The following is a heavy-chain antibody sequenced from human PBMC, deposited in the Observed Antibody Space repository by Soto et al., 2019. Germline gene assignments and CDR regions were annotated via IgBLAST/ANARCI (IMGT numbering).Heavy chain of an antibody. CDR3: ARASIHGSIWYFWCDP. CDR2: IIPMFGTT. Sequence: QVQLVQAGAEGRKPGSSVKVSCKASGGTFSRYAINWVRQAPGQGLAWMGGIIPMFGTTNYAQKFKGRVTITADESTSTVYMELNTLSSEDAAVYYCARASIHGSIWYFWCDPWGEGALVAFSS. V-gene: IGHV1-69*01. CDR1: GGTFSRYA. J-gene: IGHJ5*01. D-gene: IGHD6-13*01.